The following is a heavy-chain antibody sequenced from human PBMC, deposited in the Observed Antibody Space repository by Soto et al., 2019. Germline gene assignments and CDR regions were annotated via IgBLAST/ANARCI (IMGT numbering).Heavy chain of an antibody. CDR3: AMVDNYVTPAPLDV. J-gene: IGHJ6*02. CDR2: ISPYSGNT. Sequence: QVQLVQSGDEVRKPGSSVKVSCKASGYIFVNYGIAWVRQAPGQGLEWMGWISPYSGNTHYASKVQGRLTMTTDTSTSTSYMALRSRTSDDTAVHYWAMVDNYVTPAPLDVWGQGTTVTVSS. V-gene: IGHV1-18*01. CDR1: GYIFVNYG. D-gene: IGHD3-16*01.